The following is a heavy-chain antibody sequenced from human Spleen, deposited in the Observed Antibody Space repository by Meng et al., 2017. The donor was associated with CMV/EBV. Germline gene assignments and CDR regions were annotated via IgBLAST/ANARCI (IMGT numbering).Heavy chain of an antibody. CDR2: MNPNSGNT. V-gene: IGHV1-8*02. CDR1: GYMFTTFT. J-gene: IGHJ5*02. D-gene: IGHD3-9*01. CDR3: AGFDPGWFDP. Sequence: QVQLVQSGSQLRKPGTSVKISCSTSGYMFTTFTMNWVRQATGQGLEWMGWMNPNSGNTGYAQKFQGRVTMTRNTSISTAYMELSSLRSEDTAVYYCAGFDPGWFDPWGQGTLVTVSS.